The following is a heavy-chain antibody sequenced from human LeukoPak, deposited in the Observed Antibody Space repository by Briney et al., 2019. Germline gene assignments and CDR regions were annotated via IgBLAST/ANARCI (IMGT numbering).Heavy chain of an antibody. J-gene: IGHJ1*01. V-gene: IGHV3-30-3*01. CDR1: GFTFSSYA. CDR3: ARADCSSTSCYHAEYFQH. CDR2: ISYDGSNK. Sequence: LPGGSLRLSCAASGFTFSSYAMHWVRQAPGKGLEWVAVISYDGSNKYYADSVKGRFTISRDNSKNTLYLQMNSLRAEDTAVYYCARADCSSTSCYHAEYFQHWGQGTLVTVSS. D-gene: IGHD2-2*01.